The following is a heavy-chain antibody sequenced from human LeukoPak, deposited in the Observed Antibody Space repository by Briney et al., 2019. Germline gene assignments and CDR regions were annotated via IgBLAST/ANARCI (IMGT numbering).Heavy chain of an antibody. D-gene: IGHD3-22*01. J-gene: IGHJ4*02. CDR1: GYTFTSYG. Sequence: ASVKVSCKASGYTFTSYGSSWVRQAPGQGPEWMGWISTSTGDTKYTQKFQGRVTMTRDTSISTAYMGLSRLRSDDTAVYYCARDYDSSGSISQGEFDYWGQGTLVTVSS. CDR3: ARDYDSSGSISQGEFDY. CDR2: ISTSTGDT. V-gene: IGHV1-18*01.